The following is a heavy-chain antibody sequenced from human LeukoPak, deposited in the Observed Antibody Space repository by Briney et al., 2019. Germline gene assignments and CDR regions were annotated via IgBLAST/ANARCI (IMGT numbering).Heavy chain of an antibody. CDR1: GGSISSGGYY. V-gene: IGHV4-31*03. Sequence: ASQTLSLTCTVSGGSISSGGYYWSWIRQHPGKGLEWIGYIYYSGSTYYNPSLKSRVTISVDTSKNQFSLKLSSVTAADTAVYYCAKAAHNNYGDYFYFQHWGQGTLVTVSS. CDR3: AKAAHNNYGDYFYFQH. D-gene: IGHD4-17*01. J-gene: IGHJ1*01. CDR2: IYYSGST.